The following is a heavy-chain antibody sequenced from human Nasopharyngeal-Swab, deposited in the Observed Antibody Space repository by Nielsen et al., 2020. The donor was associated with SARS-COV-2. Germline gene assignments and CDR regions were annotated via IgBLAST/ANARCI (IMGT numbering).Heavy chain of an antibody. Sequence: GESLKISCAASGFTFSPFWMTWVRQAPGKGLEWVATIQTDGTEQYSVDSVKGRFTISRDNGKNSLYLQMNSLRVEDTAVYYCARANHGVFDNWGQGTLVTVSS. CDR3: ARANHGVFDN. J-gene: IGHJ4*02. V-gene: IGHV3-7*01. CDR1: GFTFSPFW. CDR2: IQTDGTEQ.